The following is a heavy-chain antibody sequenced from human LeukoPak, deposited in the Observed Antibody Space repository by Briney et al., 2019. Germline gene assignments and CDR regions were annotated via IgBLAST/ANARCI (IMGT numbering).Heavy chain of an antibody. V-gene: IGHV3-13*04. Sequence: PGGSLRLSCAGSGFTFSNYDMHWVRQPTGKGLEWVSGIGSAGNTDYAGSVKGRFTISRQNAKNSLYLQMNNLRVGDTAVYYCARATEGWDVWGQGTTVTASS. CDR3: ARATEGWDV. CDR2: IGSAGNT. D-gene: IGHD2-21*02. CDR1: GFTFSNYD. J-gene: IGHJ6*02.